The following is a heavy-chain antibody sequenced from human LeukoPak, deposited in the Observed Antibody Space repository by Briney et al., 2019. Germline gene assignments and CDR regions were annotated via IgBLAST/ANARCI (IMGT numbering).Heavy chain of an antibody. J-gene: IGHJ4*02. D-gene: IGHD2-8*02. CDR2: IRSSSSYI. CDR1: GFTFSTYS. Sequence: AGSLRLSCAASGFTFSTYSMNWVRQAPGKGLEWVSSIRSSSSYIYYADSVKGRFTISRDNAKNSLYLQMNSLRAEDTAVYYCAREPAGGAYWGQGTLVTVSS. CDR3: AREPAGGAY. V-gene: IGHV3-21*01.